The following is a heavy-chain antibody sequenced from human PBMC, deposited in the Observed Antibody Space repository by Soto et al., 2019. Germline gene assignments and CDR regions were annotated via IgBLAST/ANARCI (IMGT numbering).Heavy chain of an antibody. CDR2: IFGGDAP. CDR3: ATSMGRGGNDY. V-gene: IGHV3-23*01. J-gene: IGHJ4*02. Sequence: GGSLRLSCAASGFTLSNYGMNWVRQAPGKGLEWVSGIFGGDAPTYTDSVKGRFTISRDNSKNTLFLQMNSLRAEDTAVYYCATSMGRGGNDYWGLGTLVTVSS. D-gene: IGHD3-10*01. CDR1: GFTLSNYG.